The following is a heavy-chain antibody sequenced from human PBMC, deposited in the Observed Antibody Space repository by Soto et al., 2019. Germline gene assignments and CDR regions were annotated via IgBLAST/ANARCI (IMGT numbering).Heavy chain of an antibody. J-gene: IGHJ4*02. D-gene: IGHD1-26*01. CDR1: GFSLSTSGVG. CDR2: IHWNDDK. Sequence: SGPTLVNPTQTLTLTCTFSGFSLSTSGVGVGWIRQPPGKALEWLARIHWNDDKYYRPSLESRLTIPKAASKNQVVLTLTNMDPVDTATYYCAYTRWGPLIYWGQGTPVTVSS. V-gene: IGHV2-5*01. CDR3: AYTRWGPLIY.